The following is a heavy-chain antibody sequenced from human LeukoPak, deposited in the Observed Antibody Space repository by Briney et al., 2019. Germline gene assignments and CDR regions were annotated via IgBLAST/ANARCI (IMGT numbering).Heavy chain of an antibody. J-gene: IGHJ4*02. D-gene: IGHD3-22*01. V-gene: IGHV5-51*01. CDR3: ARRYYYDSSGYYYFDY. CDR1: GYSFTSYW. CDR2: IYPGDSDT. Sequence: GESLQISCQGSGYSFTSYWIGWVRQVPGKGLEWMGIIYPGDSDTKYSPSFQGQVTISADKSISTAYLQWSSLKASDTAMYYCARRYYYDSSGYYYFDYWGQGTLVTVSS.